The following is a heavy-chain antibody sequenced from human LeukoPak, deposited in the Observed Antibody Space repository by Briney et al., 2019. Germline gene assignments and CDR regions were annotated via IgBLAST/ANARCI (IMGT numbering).Heavy chain of an antibody. CDR1: GFSFSNYD. V-gene: IGHV3-48*01. D-gene: IGHD5-12*01. CDR3: ARESGDIVATITFDAFDI. Sequence: PGGSLRLSCAASGFSFSNYDMNWVRQAPGKGLEWISYITRSTTTMYYADSVKGRFTISRDNGKNSLYLQMNSLRAEDTAVYYCARESGDIVATITFDAFDIWGQGTMVTVSS. J-gene: IGHJ3*02. CDR2: ITRSTTTM.